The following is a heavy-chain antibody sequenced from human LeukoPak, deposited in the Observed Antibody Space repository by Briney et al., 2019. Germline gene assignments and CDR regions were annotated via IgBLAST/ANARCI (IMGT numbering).Heavy chain of an antibody. CDR2: IYPGDCDI. V-gene: IGHV5-51*01. D-gene: IGHD2-15*01. Sequence: ADSLKISCKGSGYSFTSYWIGWVRQMPGKGLEWMGIIYPGDCDIRYSPSFQGQVTMSADRSISTAYLQWSSLKASDTAMYYCARQGQDDSCYFWGQGTLVT. CDR3: ARQGQDDSCYF. J-gene: IGHJ4*02. CDR1: GYSFTSYW.